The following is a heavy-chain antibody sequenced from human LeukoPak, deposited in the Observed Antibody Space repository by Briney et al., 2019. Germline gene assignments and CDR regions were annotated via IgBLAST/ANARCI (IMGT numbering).Heavy chain of an antibody. CDR1: GFTFNRCW. D-gene: IGHD3-16*01. V-gene: IGHV3-7*01. CDR2: INPDGRDT. CDR3: TSWGDTTAETFQR. J-gene: IGHJ1*01. Sequence: PGGSLRLSCVVSGFTFNRCWMNWVRQAPGKGLEWVAHINPDGRDTYYVDSVKGRFTISRDNAQNSMYLQMNSLRVEDTAVYYCTSWGDTTAETFQRWGQAPWSPSPQ.